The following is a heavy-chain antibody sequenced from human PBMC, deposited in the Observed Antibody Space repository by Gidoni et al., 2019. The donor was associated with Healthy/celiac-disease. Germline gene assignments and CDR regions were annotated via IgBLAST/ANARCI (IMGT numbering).Heavy chain of an antibody. V-gene: IGHV3-30*02. J-gene: IGHJ5*02. D-gene: IGHD1-26*01. CDR1: GFPFSSYG. CDR2: IRYDGSNK. CDR3: AKDRGGQGDWFDP. Sequence: QVQLVESGGGVVQPGGSLRLSCPASGFPFSSYGMHWVRQAPGKGLEWVAFIRYDGSNKYYADSVKGRFTISRDNSKNTLYLQMNSLRAEDTAVYYCAKDRGGQGDWFDPWGQGTLVTVSS.